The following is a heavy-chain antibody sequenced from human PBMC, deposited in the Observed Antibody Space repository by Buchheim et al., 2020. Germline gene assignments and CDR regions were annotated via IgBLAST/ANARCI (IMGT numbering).Heavy chain of an antibody. D-gene: IGHD3-10*01. CDR1: GGSISSTNFY. J-gene: IGHJ4*02. Sequence: QLQLQESGPGLVKPSETLSLICTVSGGSISSTNFYWGWVRQPPGKGLEWIGNIYYSGSTYYNPSLKSRVTISVDTSKNQFSLKLSSVTAADTAVYYCATYYNSGSHNERDYWGQGTL. CDR2: IYYSGST. V-gene: IGHV4-39*01. CDR3: ATYYNSGSHNERDY.